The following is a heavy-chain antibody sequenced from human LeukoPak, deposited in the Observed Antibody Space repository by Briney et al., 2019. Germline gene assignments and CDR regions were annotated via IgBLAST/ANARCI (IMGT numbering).Heavy chain of an antibody. D-gene: IGHD6-6*01. J-gene: IGHJ4*02. CDR3: ARFSDLAARPFYY. CDR1: GYSFTSYW. CDR2: IYPGDSDT. Sequence: RGESLKISCKGSGYSFTSYWIGWVRQMPGKGLDWMGIIYPGDSDTRYSPSFQGQVTISADKSISTAYLQWSSLKASDTAMYYCARFSDLAARPFYYWGQGTLVTVSS. V-gene: IGHV5-51*01.